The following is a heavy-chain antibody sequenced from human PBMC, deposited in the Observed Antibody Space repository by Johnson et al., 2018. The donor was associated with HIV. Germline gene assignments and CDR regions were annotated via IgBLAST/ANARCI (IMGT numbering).Heavy chain of an antibody. J-gene: IGHJ3*01. CDR2: IYSGGST. Sequence: EVQLVESGGGVVQPGGSLRLSCAASGFTVSSNYMSWVRQAPGKGLEWVSVIYSGGSTYYADSVKGRFTISRDNAKNTLYLQMTSLRAEDTAVYFCAREMVTTGFRAVDLWGQGTMVTVSS. CDR1: GFTVSSNY. V-gene: IGHV3-66*01. CDR3: AREMVTTGFRAVDL. D-gene: IGHD1-1*01.